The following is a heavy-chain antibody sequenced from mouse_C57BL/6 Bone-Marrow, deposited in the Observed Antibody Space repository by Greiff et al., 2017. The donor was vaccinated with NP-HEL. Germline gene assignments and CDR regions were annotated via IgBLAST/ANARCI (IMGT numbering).Heavy chain of an antibody. CDR2: ISYSGST. Sequence: EVQLQESGPGLAKPSQTLSLTCSVTGYSINSDYWNWIRKFPGNKLEYMGYISYSGSTYYNPSLKSRISITRDTSKNQYYLQLNSVTTEDTATYYCARGPDGSKAPFDYWGQGTTLTVSS. V-gene: IGHV3-8*01. J-gene: IGHJ2*01. D-gene: IGHD1-1*01. CDR3: ARGPDGSKAPFDY. CDR1: GYSINSDY.